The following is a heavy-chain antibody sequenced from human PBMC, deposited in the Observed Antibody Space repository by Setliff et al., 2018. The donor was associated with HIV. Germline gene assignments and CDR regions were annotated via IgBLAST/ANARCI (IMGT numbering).Heavy chain of an antibody. V-gene: IGHV3-23*01. CDR1: GFTFSAYA. CDR2: TTSNGRTT. Sequence: GSLRLSCAASGFTFSAYAMTWVRRAPGKGLEWVSATTSNGRTTDYAESVRGRFTLSRDNSRNTLYLHMTSLRAEDTAIYYCAKAWGSGYPSFESALMFDVWGQGTLVTVSS. J-gene: IGHJ4*02. CDR3: AKAWGSGYPSFESALMFDV. D-gene: IGHD3-3*01.